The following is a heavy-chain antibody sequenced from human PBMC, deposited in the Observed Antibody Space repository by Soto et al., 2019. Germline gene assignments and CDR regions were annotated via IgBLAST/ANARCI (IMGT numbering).Heavy chain of an antibody. J-gene: IGHJ4*02. Sequence: PSETLSLTCTVSGGSVRSGDYYWSWIRQPPGKGLEWIGNIYYNGGTKYNPSLKSRVTISVDTSKNQFSLKLSSVTAADTAVYYCAKDAEESVNEPIPGDCWGQGTVVTVSS. D-gene: IGHD1-1*01. CDR3: AKDAEESVNEPIPGDC. CDR1: GGSVRSGDYY. V-gene: IGHV4-61*08. CDR2: IYYNGGT.